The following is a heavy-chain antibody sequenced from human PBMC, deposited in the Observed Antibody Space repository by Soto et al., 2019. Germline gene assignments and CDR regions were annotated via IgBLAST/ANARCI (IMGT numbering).Heavy chain of an antibody. CDR3: AADLITGTLHYYYSMDV. D-gene: IGHD1-7*01. CDR2: IVVGSSNT. CDR1: GFTFTSSA. J-gene: IGHJ6*02. V-gene: IGHV1-58*01. Sequence: SLKVSCTSSGFTFTSSAVQWVRQARGQRLEWIVWIVVGSSNTNYAQKIQERVTITRDMSTSTAYMELSSLRSEETAVYYCAADLITGTLHYYYSMDVWGQGTTVTVSS.